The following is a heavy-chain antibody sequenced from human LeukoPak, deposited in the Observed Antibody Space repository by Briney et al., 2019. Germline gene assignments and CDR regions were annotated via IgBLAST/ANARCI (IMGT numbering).Heavy chain of an antibody. D-gene: IGHD3-3*01. CDR3: ARRRGDFWSGYPRFDP. CDR1: GGSISNYY. J-gene: IGHJ5*02. V-gene: IGHV4-59*12. Sequence: SETLSLTCTVSGGSISNYYWSWIRQPPGKGLEWIGHIYYSGSTNYNPSLKSRVTISVDTSKNQFSLKLSSVTAADTAVYYCARRRGDFWSGYPRFDPWGQGTLVTVSS. CDR2: IYYSGST.